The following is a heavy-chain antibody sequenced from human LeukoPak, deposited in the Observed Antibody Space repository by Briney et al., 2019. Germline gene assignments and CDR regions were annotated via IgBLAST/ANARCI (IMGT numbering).Heavy chain of an antibody. V-gene: IGHV1-69*06. J-gene: IGHJ5*02. CDR1: GGTFSSYA. D-gene: IGHD2-15*01. CDR2: IIPIFGTA. CDR3: ARDKSSYCSGGSCPRVDWFDP. Sequence: ASVKVFCKASGGTFSSYAISWVRQAPGQGLEWMGGIIPIFGTATYAQKFQGRVTITADKSTSTAYMELSSLRSEDTAVYYCARDKSSYCSGGSCPRVDWFDPWGQGTLVTVSS.